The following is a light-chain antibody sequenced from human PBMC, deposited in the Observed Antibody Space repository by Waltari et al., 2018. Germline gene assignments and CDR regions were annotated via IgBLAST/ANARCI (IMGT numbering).Light chain of an antibody. CDR3: HQYFNTPYT. V-gene: IGKV4-1*01. CDR1: QTLLSSSTNKTY. CDR2: RAS. J-gene: IGKJ2*01. Sequence: IAMTQPPDSMAVSLGERATLTGQSTQTLLSSSTNKTYLAWYQQKRGQPPRLLFYRASTRESGVPDRFSGSGSRTDFTLTITNLQAEDVAVYFCHQYFNTPYTFGQGTQLEIK.